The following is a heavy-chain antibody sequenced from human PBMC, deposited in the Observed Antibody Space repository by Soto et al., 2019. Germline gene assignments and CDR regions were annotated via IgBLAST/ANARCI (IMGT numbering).Heavy chain of an antibody. CDR1: GGTFSSYA. Sequence: QVQLVQSGAEVKKPGSSVKVSCKASGGTFSSYAISWVRQAPGQGLEWMGGIIPIFGTANYAQKFQGRVTITADKSTSTAYMELSSLRSEDTAVYYCARDQYCSSTSCYRETHINWFDPWGQGTLVTVSS. J-gene: IGHJ5*02. V-gene: IGHV1-69*06. CDR3: ARDQYCSSTSCYRETHINWFDP. D-gene: IGHD2-2*01. CDR2: IIPIFGTA.